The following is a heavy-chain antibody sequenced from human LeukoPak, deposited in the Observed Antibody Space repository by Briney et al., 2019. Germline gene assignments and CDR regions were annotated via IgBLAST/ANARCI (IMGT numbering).Heavy chain of an antibody. CDR2: ITPILGTA. V-gene: IGHV1-69*10. D-gene: IGHD4-23*01. CDR3: ARSLIDYGGSYDAFDI. Sequence: HGASVKVSCKASGGTFSTYAISWVRQAPGQGLEWMGGITPILGTADYAQKFQGRVTINADQSTSTAYMELSSLRSEDTAVYYCARSLIDYGGSYDAFDIWGQGTMVTISS. CDR1: GGTFSTYA. J-gene: IGHJ3*02.